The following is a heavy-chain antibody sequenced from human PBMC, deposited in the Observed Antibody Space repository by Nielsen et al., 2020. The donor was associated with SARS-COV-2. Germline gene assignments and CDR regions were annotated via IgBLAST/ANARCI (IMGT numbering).Heavy chain of an antibody. V-gene: IGHV3-66*01. CDR3: ARDNWGRMDV. J-gene: IGHJ6*02. Sequence: GESLKISCGASGFTISSSFMSWVRQAAGKGLDWVSVIYTDGSTSHADSVKGRFTISRDNSKNTLYLQMNSLRAEDTAVYNCARDNWGRMDVWGQGTTVTVSS. CDR2: IYTDGST. CDR1: GFTISSSF. D-gene: IGHD7-27*01.